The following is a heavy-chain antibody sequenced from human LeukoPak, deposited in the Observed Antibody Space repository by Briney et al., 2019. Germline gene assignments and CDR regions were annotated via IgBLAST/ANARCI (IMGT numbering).Heavy chain of an antibody. D-gene: IGHD2-15*01. CDR2: IYYTGST. CDR3: TREPPGYCSGGSCYSRTYYMDV. J-gene: IGHJ6*03. Sequence: SETLSLTCTVSGASISSYYWSWIRQPPGKGLEWIGYIYYTGSTNYSPSLKSRVTISVDTSKNQFSLKLSSVTAADTAVYFCTREPPGYCSGGSCYSRTYYMDVWGKGTTVTISS. V-gene: IGHV4-59*01. CDR1: GASISSYY.